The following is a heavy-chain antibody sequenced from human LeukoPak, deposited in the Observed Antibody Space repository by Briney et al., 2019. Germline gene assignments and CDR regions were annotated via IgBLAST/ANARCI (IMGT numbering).Heavy chain of an antibody. CDR2: TYSGGST. D-gene: IGHD3-9*01. CDR1: GFTVSSNY. Sequence: GGSLRLSCAASGFTVSSNYMSWVRQAPGKGLEWVSVTYSGGSTYYADSVKGRFTISRDNSKTTLYLQWNSLRAEDTAVYYCAREEILPGFAYWGQGTLGTVSS. V-gene: IGHV3-53*01. CDR3: AREEILPGFAY. J-gene: IGHJ4*02.